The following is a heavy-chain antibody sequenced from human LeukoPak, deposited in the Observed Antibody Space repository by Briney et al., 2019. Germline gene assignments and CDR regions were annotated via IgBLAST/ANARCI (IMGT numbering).Heavy chain of an antibody. CDR3: AKGYDSSGYYPWYFDY. CDR2: ISYDGSNK. J-gene: IGHJ4*02. V-gene: IGHV3-30*18. D-gene: IGHD3-22*01. Sequence: PGRSLRLSCAASGFTFSSYGMHWVRQAPGKGLEWVAVISYDGSNKYYADSVKGRFTISRDNSKNTLYLQMNSLRAEDTAVYYCAKGYDSSGYYPWYFDYWGQGTLVTVSS. CDR1: GFTFSSYG.